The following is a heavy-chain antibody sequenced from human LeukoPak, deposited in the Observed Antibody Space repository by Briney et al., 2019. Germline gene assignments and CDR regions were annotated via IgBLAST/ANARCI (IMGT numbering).Heavy chain of an antibody. Sequence: GGSLRLSCAASGFTFSSYAMSWVRQDPGKGLEWVSAISGSGGSTYYADSVKGRFTISRDNSKNTLYLQMNSLRAEDTAVYYCAKDPYYDFWSGYRVDNWFDPWGQGTQVTVSS. J-gene: IGHJ5*02. D-gene: IGHD3-3*01. CDR1: GFTFSSYA. CDR3: AKDPYYDFWSGYRVDNWFDP. V-gene: IGHV3-23*01. CDR2: ISGSGGST.